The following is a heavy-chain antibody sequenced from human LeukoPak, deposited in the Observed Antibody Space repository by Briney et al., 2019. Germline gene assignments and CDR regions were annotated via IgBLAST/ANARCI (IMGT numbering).Heavy chain of an antibody. CDR1: GYTFTSYY. D-gene: IGHD4-23*01. Sequence: ASVKVSCKASGYTFTSYYMHWVRQAPGQGLEWMGIINPSGGSTSYAQKFQGRVTMTRDMSTSTEYMELSSLRSEDTAVYSCARDNSVEDTAWWFDPWGQGTLVTVSS. J-gene: IGHJ5*02. CDR2: INPSGGST. V-gene: IGHV1-46*01. CDR3: ARDNSVEDTAWWFDP.